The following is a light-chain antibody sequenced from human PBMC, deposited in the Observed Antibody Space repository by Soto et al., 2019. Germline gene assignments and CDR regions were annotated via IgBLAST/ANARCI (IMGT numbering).Light chain of an antibody. J-gene: IGKJ1*01. CDR3: VQGTHWPRT. V-gene: IGKV2-30*01. CDR2: KVS. CDR1: ESLVFSDGNTY. Sequence: DVVMTQSPLFLPVTLGQPASISCRSSESLVFSDGNTYLTWLHQRPGQSPRRLIYKVSKRGSGVPDRFSGSGSGTDFTRKISRVEAEDVGLYYCVQGTHWPRTFGQGTKVEIK.